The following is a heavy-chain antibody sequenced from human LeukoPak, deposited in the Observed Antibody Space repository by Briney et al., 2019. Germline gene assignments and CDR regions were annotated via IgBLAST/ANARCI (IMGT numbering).Heavy chain of an antibody. CDR3: ATSDAGMTTVTTPRVVYGMDV. CDR1: GGTFSSYA. V-gene: IGHV1-69*04. J-gene: IGHJ6*02. Sequence: ASVKVSCKASGGTFSSYAIRWVRQTPGQGLEWMGRIIPILGIANYAQKFQGRVAITADKSTSTAYMELSSLRSEDTAVYYCATSDAGMTTVTTPRVVYGMDVWGQGTTVTVSS. D-gene: IGHD4-11*01. CDR2: IIPILGIA.